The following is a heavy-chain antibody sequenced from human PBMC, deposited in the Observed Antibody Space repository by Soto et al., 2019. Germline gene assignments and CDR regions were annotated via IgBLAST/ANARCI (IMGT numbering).Heavy chain of an antibody. CDR2: ISYDGTNR. CDR3: ARESSSTGTTGGGGSAKDY. CDR1: GLTFSNYA. J-gene: IGHJ4*02. D-gene: IGHD4-17*01. V-gene: IGHV3-30-3*01. Sequence: QVHLVESGGGVVQPGRSLRLSCAASGLTFSNYAMHWVRQAPGKGLEWVAFISYDGTNRCYPDSVKGRFTISRDNSKNTRYRQMNSLKTEDTAVYYCARESSSTGTTGGGGSAKDYWGQGTLVTVSS.